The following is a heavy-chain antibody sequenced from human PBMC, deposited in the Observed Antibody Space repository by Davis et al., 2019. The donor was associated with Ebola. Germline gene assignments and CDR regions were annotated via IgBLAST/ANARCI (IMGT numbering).Heavy chain of an antibody. Sequence: MPGGSLRLSCTVSGGSVSSGGHYWSWIRQPPGKGLEWIAYIYYSRSTHYNPSLKSRATISVDTSRNQFSLRLSSVTAADTAVYYCAVYTVVVTDIRAEYFQHWGQGTLATVSS. CDR3: AVYTVVVTDIRAEYFQH. D-gene: IGHD2-21*02. CDR2: IYYSRST. J-gene: IGHJ1*01. CDR1: GGSVSSGGHY. V-gene: IGHV4-61*08.